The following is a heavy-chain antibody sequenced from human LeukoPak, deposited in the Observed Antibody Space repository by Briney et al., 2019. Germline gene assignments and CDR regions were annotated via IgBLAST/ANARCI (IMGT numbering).Heavy chain of an antibody. CDR2: INHSGST. Sequence: PSETLSLTCAVYGGSFSGYYWSWIRQPPGKGLEWIGEINHSGSTNYNPSLKSRVTMSVDTSKNQFSLKVRSVTAADTAVYYCARGRSSMVRGYYYYYMDVWGKGTTVTISS. V-gene: IGHV4-34*01. CDR3: ARGRSSMVRGYYYYYMDV. J-gene: IGHJ6*03. CDR1: GGSFSGYY. D-gene: IGHD3-10*01.